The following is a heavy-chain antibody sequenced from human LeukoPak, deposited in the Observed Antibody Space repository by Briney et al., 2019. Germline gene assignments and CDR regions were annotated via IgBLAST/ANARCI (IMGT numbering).Heavy chain of an antibody. CDR2: ISWNSGSL. V-gene: IGHV3-9*01. CDR1: GFTFDDYA. Sequence: GGSLRLSCAASGFTFDDYAMHWVRQAPGKGLEWVSGISWNSGSLGYADSVKGRFTISRDNAKNSLYLQMNSLRAEDTALYYCAKLGVAGKDSDYWGQGTLVTVSS. CDR3: AKLGVAGKDSDY. D-gene: IGHD6-19*01. J-gene: IGHJ4*02.